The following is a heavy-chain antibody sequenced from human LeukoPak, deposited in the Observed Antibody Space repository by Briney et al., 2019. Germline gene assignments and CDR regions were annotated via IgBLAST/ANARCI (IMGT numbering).Heavy chain of an antibody. CDR1: GGTFSSYA. CDR2: IIPIFGTA. CDR3: ATRYYYDSSGYLDY. V-gene: IGHV1-69*13. J-gene: IGHJ4*02. Sequence: ASVKVSCKASGGTFSSYAFSWVRQAPGQGLEWMGGIIPIFGTANYAQKFQGRVTITADESTSTAYMELSSLRSEDTAVYYCATRYYYDSSGYLDYWGQGTLVTVSS. D-gene: IGHD3-22*01.